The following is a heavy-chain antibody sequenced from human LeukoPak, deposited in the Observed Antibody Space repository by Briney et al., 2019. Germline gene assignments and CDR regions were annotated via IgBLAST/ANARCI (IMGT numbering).Heavy chain of an antibody. CDR2: ISGSGGST. CDR1: GFTFSCYA. V-gene: IGHV3-23*01. CDR3: AKSKGLLWFGELLPGFDY. J-gene: IGHJ4*02. D-gene: IGHD3-10*01. Sequence: GGSLRLSCAASGFTFSCYAMSWVRQAPGKGLEWVSAISGSGGSTYYADSVKGRFTISRDNSKNTLYLQMNSLRAEDTAVYYCAKSKGLLWFGELLPGFDYWGQGTLVTVSS.